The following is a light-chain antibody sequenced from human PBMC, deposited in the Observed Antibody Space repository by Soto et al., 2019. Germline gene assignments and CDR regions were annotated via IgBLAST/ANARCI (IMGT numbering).Light chain of an antibody. V-gene: IGKV2-28*01. CDR2: WAN. Sequence: DTVVTQSPLSLPVTPGEPSSISCRSSQILLHSNGYNYLDWYLQKPGQSPKLLISWANTRESGVPDRFSGSGSGTDFTLTISSLQSEDVAVYYCQQYYGGITFGQGTRLEIK. J-gene: IGKJ5*01. CDR3: QQYYGGIT. CDR1: QILLHSNGYNY.